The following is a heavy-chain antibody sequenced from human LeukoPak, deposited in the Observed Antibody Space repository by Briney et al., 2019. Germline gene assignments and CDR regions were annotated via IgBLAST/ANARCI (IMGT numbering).Heavy chain of an antibody. V-gene: IGHV3-30*18. CDR3: VKSRGPGLGYYYGMDV. CDR2: ISYDGSNK. Sequence: GESLRLSCAASGFTFSSYGMHWVRQTPGKGLEWVAVISYDGSNKYYADSVKGRFTISRDNSKNTLYLQMNSLRAEDTAVYYCVKSRGPGLGYYYGMDVWGQGTTVTVSS. J-gene: IGHJ6*02. D-gene: IGHD2-15*01. CDR1: GFTFSSYG.